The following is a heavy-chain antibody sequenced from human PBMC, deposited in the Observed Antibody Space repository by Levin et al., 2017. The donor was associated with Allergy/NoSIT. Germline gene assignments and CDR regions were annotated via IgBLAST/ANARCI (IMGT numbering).Heavy chain of an antibody. CDR1: GFTFSSSA. Sequence: LSLTCAASGFTFSSSAMSWVRQAPGKGLEWVSAISGSGGSTYYADSVKGRFTISRDNSKNTLYLQMNSLRAEDTAVYYCAKDLNRGWFDPWGQGTLVTVSS. CDR2: ISGSGGST. CDR3: AKDLNRGWFDP. J-gene: IGHJ5*02. D-gene: IGHD1/OR15-1a*01. V-gene: IGHV3-23*01.